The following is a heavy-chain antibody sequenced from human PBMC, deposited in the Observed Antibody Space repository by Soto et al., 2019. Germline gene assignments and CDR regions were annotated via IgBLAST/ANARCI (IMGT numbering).Heavy chain of an antibody. CDR2: MSYSGST. V-gene: IGHV4-39*01. Sequence: QLQLQESGPGLVKPSETLSLTCTVSGGSLSSSSSYWGWIRQPPGKGLEWIGSMSYSGSTYHNPSLRSLVTLCVDTSQSRFSLTLTSVTAAATAVYYCARHRVPSVYDPIPGCFDSWGQGILVTASS. CDR3: ARHRVPSVYDPIPGCFDS. J-gene: IGHJ4*02. D-gene: IGHD5-12*01. CDR1: GGSLSSSSSY.